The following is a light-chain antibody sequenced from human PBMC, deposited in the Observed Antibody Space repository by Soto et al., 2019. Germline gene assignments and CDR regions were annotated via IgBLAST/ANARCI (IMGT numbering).Light chain of an antibody. CDR3: QQYNNWPPWT. J-gene: IGKJ1*01. Sequence: EIVMTQSSATLSVSPGERATPSCRASQSLSSDLAWYQQKPGQTPRLLIYGAYTRATGISARFMGSGSGTEFTLTISSLQSEAFAVYYCQQYNNWPPWTFGQGTKVDI. CDR2: GAY. V-gene: IGKV3-15*01. CDR1: QSLSSD.